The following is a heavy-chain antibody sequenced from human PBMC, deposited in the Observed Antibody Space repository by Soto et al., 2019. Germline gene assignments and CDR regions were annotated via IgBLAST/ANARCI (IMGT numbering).Heavy chain of an antibody. Sequence: PSQTLSLTCAISGDSVSSNSAAWNWIRQSPSRGLEWLGRTYYRSKWYNDYAVSVKSRITINPDTSKNQFSLQLDSVTPEDTAVYYCARDRIAAAGKANWFDPWGQGTLVTVSS. CDR1: GDSVSSNSAA. CDR3: ARDRIAAAGKANWFDP. D-gene: IGHD6-13*01. J-gene: IGHJ5*02. V-gene: IGHV6-1*01. CDR2: TYYRSKWYN.